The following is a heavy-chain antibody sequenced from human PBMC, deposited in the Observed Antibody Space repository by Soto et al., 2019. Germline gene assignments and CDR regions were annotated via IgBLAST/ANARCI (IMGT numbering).Heavy chain of an antibody. CDR1: GVSISSYY. Sequence: TLSLTCTVSGVSISSYYWSWIRQPPGKGLEWIGYIYYSGSTNYNPSLKSRVTISVDTSKNQFSLKLSSVTAADTAVYYCASRGTHDKRYFDYWGQGTLVTVSS. CDR3: ASRGTHDKRYFDY. D-gene: IGHD3-10*01. J-gene: IGHJ4*02. CDR2: IYYSGST. V-gene: IGHV4-59*01.